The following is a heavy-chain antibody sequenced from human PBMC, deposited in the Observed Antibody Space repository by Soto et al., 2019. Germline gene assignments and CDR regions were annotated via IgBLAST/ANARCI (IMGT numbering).Heavy chain of an antibody. CDR2: ISGSCGGT. D-gene: IGHD6-19*01. Sequence: GGSLRLSCAASGFTFSSYAMSWVRQAPGKGLEWVSAISGSCGGTYYADSVKGRFTISRDNSKNTLYLQMNSLRAEDTAVYYCAKLWGLRAGTAAFYFDYWGQGTLVTVSS. J-gene: IGHJ4*02. CDR3: AKLWGLRAGTAAFYFDY. V-gene: IGHV3-23*01. CDR1: GFTFSSYA.